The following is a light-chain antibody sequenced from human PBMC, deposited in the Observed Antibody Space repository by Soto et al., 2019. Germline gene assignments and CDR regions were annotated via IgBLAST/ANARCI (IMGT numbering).Light chain of an antibody. CDR3: QQYNNWPPV. V-gene: IGKV1D-8*03. J-gene: IGKJ4*01. CDR1: QGISSY. CDR2: GGS. Sequence: VIWMTQSPYLLSASTGDRVTISCRMSQGISSYLAWYQQKPGKAPELLIYGGSIRATGIPARFSGSESGTEFTLTISSLQSEDFAVYYCQQYNNWPPVFGGGTKVDIK.